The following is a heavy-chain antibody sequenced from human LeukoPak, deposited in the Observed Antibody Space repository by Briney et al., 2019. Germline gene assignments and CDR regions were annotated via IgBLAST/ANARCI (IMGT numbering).Heavy chain of an antibody. Sequence: ASVKVSCKASGYTFTSYGISLVRQAPGQGLEWMGWISAYNGNTNYAQKLQGRVTMTTDTSTSTAYMELRSLRSDDTAVYYCAQEVITMVRGVMNYWGQGTLVTVSS. D-gene: IGHD3-10*01. V-gene: IGHV1-18*01. J-gene: IGHJ4*02. CDR1: GYTFTSYG. CDR3: AQEVITMVRGVMNY. CDR2: ISAYNGNT.